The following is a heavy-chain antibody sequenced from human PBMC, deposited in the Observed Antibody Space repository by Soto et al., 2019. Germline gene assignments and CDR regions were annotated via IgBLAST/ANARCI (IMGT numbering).Heavy chain of an antibody. CDR1: GFTFSSYG. Sequence: GGSLRLSCAASGFTFSSYGMHWVRQAPGKGLEWVAVIWYDGSNKYYADSVKGRFTISRDNSKNTLYLQMNSLRAEDTAVYYCASPRGKNYYYGMDVWGQGTTVTVSS. CDR2: IWYDGSNK. J-gene: IGHJ6*02. V-gene: IGHV3-33*01. CDR3: ASPRGKNYYYGMDV.